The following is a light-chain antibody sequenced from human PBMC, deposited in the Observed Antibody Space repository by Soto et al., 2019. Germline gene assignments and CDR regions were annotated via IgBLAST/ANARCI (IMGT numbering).Light chain of an antibody. CDR1: SSDVGDYNY. CDR3: TSYTSSSTLYV. CDR2: DVR. Sequence: QSALTQPASVSGSPGQSITISCTGTSSDVGDYNYVSWYQQHPGKAPKLMIYDVRNRASGASNRFSGSKSGNTASLTISGLQAEDEADYYCTSYTSSSTLYVFRTGTKVTVL. J-gene: IGLJ1*01. V-gene: IGLV2-14*01.